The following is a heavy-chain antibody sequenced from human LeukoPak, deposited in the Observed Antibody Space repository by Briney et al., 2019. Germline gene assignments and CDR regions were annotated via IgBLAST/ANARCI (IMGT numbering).Heavy chain of an antibody. CDR1: GASISSYY. CDR3: ARLFTSAALDI. D-gene: IGHD3-10*01. CDR2: ISYSGST. Sequence: PSETLSLTCTVSGASISSYYWSWIRQPPGKGLEWIAYISYSGSTNYNPSLKNRVTISEDTSKSQFSLRLTSVTAADTAIYYCARLFTSAALDIWGQGTMVTVSS. V-gene: IGHV4-59*01. J-gene: IGHJ3*02.